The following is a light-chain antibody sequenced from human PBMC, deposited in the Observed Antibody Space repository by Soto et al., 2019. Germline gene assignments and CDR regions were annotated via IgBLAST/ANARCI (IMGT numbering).Light chain of an antibody. CDR3: QQYNSYPYT. J-gene: IGKJ2*01. CDR2: DAS. V-gene: IGKV1-5*01. CDR1: QSISSW. Sequence: DIQMTQSPSTLSASVGDRVTITCRASQSISSWLAWYQQKPGKAPKLLIYDASSLESGVPSSLSGSGSGTEFTLTISSLQPDDFATYYCQQYNSYPYTFGQGTKLEIK.